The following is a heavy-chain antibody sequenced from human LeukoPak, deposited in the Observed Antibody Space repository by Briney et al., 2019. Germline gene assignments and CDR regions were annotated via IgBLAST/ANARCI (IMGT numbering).Heavy chain of an antibody. V-gene: IGHV4-59*08. CDR2: IYYTGST. CDR3: ARPGGYGSIDY. J-gene: IGHJ4*02. CDR1: GGSISSYY. Sequence: SETLSLTCTVSGGSISSYYWSWIRQPPGKGLEWIGYIYYTGSTSYNPSLKSRVTISVDTSKNQLSLKVGSVTAADTAVYYCARPGGYGSIDYWGQGTLVTVSS. D-gene: IGHD5-12*01.